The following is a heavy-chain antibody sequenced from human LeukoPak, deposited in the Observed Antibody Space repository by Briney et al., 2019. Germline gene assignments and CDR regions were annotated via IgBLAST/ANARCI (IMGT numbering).Heavy chain of an antibody. V-gene: IGHV6-1*01. J-gene: IGHJ4*02. CDR2: TYYRSKWYN. CDR3: ARAVVVAGRSYFDY. Sequence: SQTLSLTCAISGDSVSSSSAAWNWIRQSPSRGREWLGRTYYRSKWYNDYAVSVKSRITINPDTSKNQFSLQLNSVTPEDTAVYYCARAVVVAGRSYFDYWGQGTLVTVSS. CDR1: GDSVSSSSAA. D-gene: IGHD2-15*01.